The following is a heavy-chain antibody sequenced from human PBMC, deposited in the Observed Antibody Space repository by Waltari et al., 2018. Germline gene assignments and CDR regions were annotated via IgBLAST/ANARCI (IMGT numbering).Heavy chain of an antibody. V-gene: IGHV4-39*02. CDR3: ARSFGGSGSYKFDT. CDR1: EASTRTSPHN. D-gene: IGHD3-10*01. CDR2: VHYTGKT. J-gene: IGHJ4*02. Sequence: QVRLQESGQGRMKPSETLSLTCPVSEASTRTSPHNWGWIRQTPGMGPEWIGSVHYTGKTYNNPSLESRVSLSVDTSKNLFSLELTSVTAADTATYFCARSFGGSGSYKFDTWGRGILVSVSS.